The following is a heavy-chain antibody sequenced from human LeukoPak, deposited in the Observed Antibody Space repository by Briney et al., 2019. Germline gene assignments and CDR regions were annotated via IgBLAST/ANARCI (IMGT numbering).Heavy chain of an antibody. CDR1: GFTFSSYG. V-gene: IGHV3-30*18. Sequence: GGSLRLSCAASGFTFSSYGMHWVRQAPGKGLEWVAVISYDGSNKYYADSVKGRFTISRDNSKNTLYLQMNGLRAEDTAVYYCAKDLAYYGSGRLDSEISDYWGQGTLVTVSS. CDR3: AKDLAYYGSGRLDSEISDY. CDR2: ISYDGSNK. J-gene: IGHJ4*02. D-gene: IGHD3-10*01.